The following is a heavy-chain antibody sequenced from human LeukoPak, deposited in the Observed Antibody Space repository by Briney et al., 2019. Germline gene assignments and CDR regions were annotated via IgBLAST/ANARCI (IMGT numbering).Heavy chain of an antibody. CDR2: ISNSGITI. CDR3: AGGYYYGLDV. Sequence: GGSLRLSCAASGFSFSTYSMNWVRQAPGKGLEWVSYISNSGITIYYGDSVKGRFTISRDNAKNSVFLQMNSLRAEDTAVYYCAGGYYYGLDVWGQGTTVTVSS. J-gene: IGHJ6*02. CDR1: GFSFSTYS. V-gene: IGHV3-48*04.